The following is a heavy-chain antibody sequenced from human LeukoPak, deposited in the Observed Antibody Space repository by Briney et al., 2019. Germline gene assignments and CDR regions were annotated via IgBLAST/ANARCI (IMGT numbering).Heavy chain of an antibody. D-gene: IGHD3-22*01. CDR3: ARGEDYYDSSGPNY. Sequence: GRSLRLSCAASGFTLSSYAMRWVRQAPGKGLEWVAVISYDGSNKYYADSVKGRFTISRDNSKNTLYLQMNSLRAEDTAVYCCARGEDYYDSSGPNYWGQGTLVTVSS. CDR2: ISYDGSNK. J-gene: IGHJ4*02. CDR1: GFTLSSYA. V-gene: IGHV3-30-3*01.